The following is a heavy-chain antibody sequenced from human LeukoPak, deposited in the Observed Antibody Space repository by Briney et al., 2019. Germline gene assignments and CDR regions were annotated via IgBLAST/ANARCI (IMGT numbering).Heavy chain of an antibody. CDR2: IYYIGST. J-gene: IGHJ4*02. CDR1: GGSINSSGYY. D-gene: IGHD1-26*01. CDR3: AKLAGATSRIDY. Sequence: SDTLSLACTVSGGSINSSGYYWGWIRQPPGKGLEWIGSIYYIGSTYYNPSLKSRVTISVDTSNSQFSLKLSSVTAADTAVYYCAKLAGATSRIDYWGQGTLVTVSS. V-gene: IGHV4-39*01.